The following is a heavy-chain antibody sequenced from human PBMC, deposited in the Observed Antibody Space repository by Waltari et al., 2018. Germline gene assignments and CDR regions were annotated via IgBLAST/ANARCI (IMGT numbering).Heavy chain of an antibody. Sequence: EVQLVESGGGLVQPGGSLSLSCAASGFTFSSYWRSWVRQAPGKGLEWVANIKQDGSENYYVDSVKGRFTFSRDNAKNSLYLQMSSLRAEDTAVYYCARPYASGWYINFDYWGQGTLVTVSS. V-gene: IGHV3-7*01. CDR2: IKQDGSEN. J-gene: IGHJ4*02. CDR1: GFTFSSYW. CDR3: ARPYASGWYINFDY. D-gene: IGHD6-19*01.